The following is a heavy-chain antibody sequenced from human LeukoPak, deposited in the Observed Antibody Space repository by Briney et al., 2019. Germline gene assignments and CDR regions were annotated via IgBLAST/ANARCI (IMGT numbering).Heavy chain of an antibody. V-gene: IGHV3-48*03. D-gene: IGHD6-13*01. CDR1: GFTFTSYE. CDR2: ISSSSSTI. J-gene: IGHJ4*02. Sequence: GGSLRLSCAASGFTFTSYEMNWVRQAPGKGLEWVSYISSSSSTIYYADSVKGRFTISRDNRKNSLYLQMNSLRAEDTAVYYCARGSGSSSWEYLDYWGQGTLVTVSS. CDR3: ARGSGSSSWEYLDY.